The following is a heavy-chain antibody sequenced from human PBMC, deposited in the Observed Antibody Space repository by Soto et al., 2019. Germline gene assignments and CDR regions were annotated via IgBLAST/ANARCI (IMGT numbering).Heavy chain of an antibody. CDR3: ATDIAARRVGWHFDS. V-gene: IGHV3-23*01. CDR2: MGGIGCSS. D-gene: IGHD6-6*01. Sequence: EVQLLESGGDLVQPGGSLRLSCTASGFSFSSYAMTWVRQAPGKGLEWVSTMGGIGCSSCYADSVKGRFTISSDNSANTLYLQMNSLRVEDTAVYYCATDIAARRVGWHFDSWGQGTLVTVSS. J-gene: IGHJ4*02. CDR1: GFSFSSYA.